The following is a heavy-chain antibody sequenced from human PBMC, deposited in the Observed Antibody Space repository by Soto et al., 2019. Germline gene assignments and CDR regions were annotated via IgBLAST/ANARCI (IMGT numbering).Heavy chain of an antibody. CDR3: ARDASGPFDY. V-gene: IGHV3-53*01. Sequence: GGSLRLSCSVAGFTVSDSMSWVRQAPGKGLECVSFIHSDGSTHYTDSVRGRFTISRDNSKNTLYLQMDRLRVDDTAVYFCARDASGPFDYRGQGTLVTLSS. CDR2: IHSDGST. CDR1: GFTVSDS. D-gene: IGHD6-19*01. J-gene: IGHJ4*02.